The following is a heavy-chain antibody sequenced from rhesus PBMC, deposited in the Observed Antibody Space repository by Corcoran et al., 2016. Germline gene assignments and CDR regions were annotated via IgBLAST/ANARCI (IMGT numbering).Heavy chain of an antibody. J-gene: IGHJ4*01. D-gene: IGHD3-28*01. V-gene: IGHV4-173*01. CDR2: ISGSGGST. CDR1: GGSISSNY. Sequence: QLQLQESGPGLVKPSETLSLTCAVSGGSISSNYWSWIRQPPGKGLEGLGGISGSGGSTDYNPSLKSRVTISTATSKNQFSLKLSSVTAADTAVYYCARDGGTMARLDYWGQGVLVTVSS. CDR3: ARDGGTMARLDY.